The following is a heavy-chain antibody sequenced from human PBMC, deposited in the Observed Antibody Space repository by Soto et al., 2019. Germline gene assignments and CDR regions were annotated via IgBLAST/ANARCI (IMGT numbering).Heavy chain of an antibody. Sequence: GESLKISCKGSGYSFTSYWIGWVRQMPGKGLEWMGIIYPGDSDTRYSPSFQGQVTISADKSISTAYLQWSSLKASDTAMYYCARQDESYSSSYYYYGMDVWGQGTTVTVSS. CDR1: GYSFTSYW. V-gene: IGHV5-51*01. CDR3: ARQDESYSSSYYYYGMDV. CDR2: IYPGDSDT. D-gene: IGHD3-10*01. J-gene: IGHJ6*02.